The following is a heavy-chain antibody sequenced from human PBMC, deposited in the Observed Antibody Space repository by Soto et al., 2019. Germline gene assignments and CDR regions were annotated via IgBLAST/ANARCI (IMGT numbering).Heavy chain of an antibody. D-gene: IGHD2-2*01. J-gene: IGHJ6*02. Sequence: QVQLVQSGAEVKKPGSSVKVSCKASGGTFSSYAISWVRQAPGQGLEWMGGIIPSFGTANYAQKFQGRVTITADASTSTAYMELSSLRSEDTAVYYCARDQGPAATTGDRYYGMAVWGQGTTVTVSS. CDR1: GGTFSSYA. CDR2: IIPSFGTA. V-gene: IGHV1-69*01. CDR3: ARDQGPAATTGDRYYGMAV.